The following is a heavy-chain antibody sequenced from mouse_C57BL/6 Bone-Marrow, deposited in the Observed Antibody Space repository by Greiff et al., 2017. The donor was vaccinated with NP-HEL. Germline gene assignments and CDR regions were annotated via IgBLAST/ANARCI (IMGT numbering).Heavy chain of an antibody. D-gene: IGHD3-3*01. CDR1: GYTFTSYG. V-gene: IGHV1-81*01. CDR3: ARWGPWYFDV. CDR2: IYPRSGNT. J-gene: IGHJ1*03. Sequence: QVQLQQSGAELARPGASVKLSCKASGYTFTSYGISWVKQRTGQGLEWIGEIYPRSGNTYYNEKFKGKATLTADKSSSTAYMELRSLTSEDAAGECWARWGPWYFDVWGTGTTVTVAS.